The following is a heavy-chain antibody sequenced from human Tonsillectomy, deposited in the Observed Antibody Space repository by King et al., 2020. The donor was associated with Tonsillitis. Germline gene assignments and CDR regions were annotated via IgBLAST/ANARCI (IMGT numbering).Heavy chain of an antibody. D-gene: IGHD2-21*02. CDR3: ARTLELPYCGGDCPSHFDY. CDR2: IYYNGNT. Sequence: VQLQESGPGLVKPSETLSLTCTVSGGSISSYYWSWIRQPPGKGLGWIGYIYYNGNTNYNPSLRSRVTISVDTSKNQFSLKLTSVTAADRAVYYCARTLELPYCGGDCPSHFDYWGQGTLVTVSS. V-gene: IGHV4-59*01. J-gene: IGHJ4*02. CDR1: GGSISSYY.